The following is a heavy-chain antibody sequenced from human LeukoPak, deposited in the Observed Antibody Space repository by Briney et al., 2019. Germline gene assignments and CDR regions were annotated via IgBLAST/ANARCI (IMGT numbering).Heavy chain of an antibody. D-gene: IGHD5-24*01. V-gene: IGHV3-66*01. CDR3: SRDRMGTKSFDY. CDR1: GFTFRSNY. Sequence: GGSLRLSCAASGFTFRSNYMSWVRQAPGKGLEWVSVISSGGSTYCADSVKGRFTISRDSSKNTLYLQMKSLRAGDTALYYCSRDRMGTKSFDYWGQGTLVTVSS. J-gene: IGHJ4*02. CDR2: ISSGGST.